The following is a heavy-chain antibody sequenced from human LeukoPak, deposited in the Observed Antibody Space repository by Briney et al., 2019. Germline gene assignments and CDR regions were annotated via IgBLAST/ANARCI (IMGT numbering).Heavy chain of an antibody. CDR3: ARVGVGVAGDETPNQAFDY. CDR2: ISAYNGNT. V-gene: IGHV1-18*01. Sequence: GASVKVSCKASGYTFTSYGISWVRQAPGQGLEWMGWISAYNGNTNYAQKLQGRVTMTTDTSTSTAYMELRSLRSDDTALYYCARVGVGVAGDETPNQAFDYWGQGTLVTVSS. CDR1: GYTFTSYG. J-gene: IGHJ4*02. D-gene: IGHD6-19*01.